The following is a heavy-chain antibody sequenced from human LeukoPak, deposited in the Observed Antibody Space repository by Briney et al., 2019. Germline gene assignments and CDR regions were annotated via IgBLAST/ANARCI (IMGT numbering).Heavy chain of an antibody. V-gene: IGHV4-61*02. D-gene: IGHD3-22*01. CDR2: IYTSGST. CDR1: GGSISSGSYY. CDR3: ARDYRYYDSSGYPYYYYYMDV. Sequence: SQTLSLTCTVSGGSISSGSYYWSWIRQPAGKGLEWIGRIYTSGSTNYNPSLKSRVTISVDTSKNQFSLKLSSVTAADTAVYYCARDYRYYDSSGYPYYYYYMDVWGKGTTVTISS. J-gene: IGHJ6*03.